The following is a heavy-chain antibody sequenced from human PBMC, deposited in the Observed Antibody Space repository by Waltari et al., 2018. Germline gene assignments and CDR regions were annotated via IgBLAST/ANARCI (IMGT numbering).Heavy chain of an antibody. Sequence: EVQLVESGGGLVQPGRSLRLSCAASGFTFEDYDIHWLLQAPGKGLAWVSGISWNSGSIGYADSVKGRFTISRDNAKNSLYLQMNSLRAEDMALYYCAKGPYSSGWYYFDYWGQGTLVTVSS. V-gene: IGHV3-9*03. J-gene: IGHJ4*02. CDR1: GFTFEDYD. CDR3: AKGPYSSGWYYFDY. D-gene: IGHD6-19*01. CDR2: ISWNSGSI.